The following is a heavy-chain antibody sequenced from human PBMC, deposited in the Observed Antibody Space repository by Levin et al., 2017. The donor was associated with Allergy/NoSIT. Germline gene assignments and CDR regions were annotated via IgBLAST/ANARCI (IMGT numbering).Heavy chain of an antibody. J-gene: IGHJ4*02. V-gene: IGHV3-48*01. CDR1: GFTFSSYS. D-gene: IGHD5-24*01. CDR2: ISTSNI. Sequence: GGSLRLSCAASGFTFSSYSMNWVRQAPGKGLEWVSYISTSNINYADSVKGRFTISRDNAKNSLYLQMNSLRAEDTAVYYCARDSRWSFDYWGQGTLVTVSS. CDR3: ARDSRWSFDY.